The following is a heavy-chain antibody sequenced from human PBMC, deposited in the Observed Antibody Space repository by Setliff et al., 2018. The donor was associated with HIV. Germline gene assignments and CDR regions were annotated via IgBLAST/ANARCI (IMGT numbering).Heavy chain of an antibody. CDR3: ARAPYVSGSFGWFDS. CDR1: GVSINTYY. V-gene: IGHV4-59*12. CDR2: IYNGGNT. D-gene: IGHD3-10*01. J-gene: IGHJ5*01. Sequence: SETLSLTCSVSGVSINTYYWSWIRQPPGKGLEWFGYIYNGGNTNYNPSLESRVSMSLDTSKNQFSLKLTSVTAADTAVYYCARAPYVSGSFGWFDSWGQGTLVTVSS.